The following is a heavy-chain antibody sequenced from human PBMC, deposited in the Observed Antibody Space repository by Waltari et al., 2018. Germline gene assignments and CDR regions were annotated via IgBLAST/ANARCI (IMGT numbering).Heavy chain of an antibody. Sequence: QLQLQESGPGLVKPSETRSLTCTVPGGSISSSSYYWGWIRQPPGQGLEWIGGIYYSGSTYYNPSLKSRVTISVDTSKNQFSLKLSSVTAADTAVYYCARGSSSWQNDYWGQGTLVTVSS. D-gene: IGHD6-13*01. CDR1: GGSISSSSYY. J-gene: IGHJ4*02. CDR2: IYYSGST. CDR3: ARGSSSWQNDY. V-gene: IGHV4-39*01.